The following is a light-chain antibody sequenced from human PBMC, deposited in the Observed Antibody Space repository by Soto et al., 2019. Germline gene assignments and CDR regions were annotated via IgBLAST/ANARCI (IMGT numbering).Light chain of an antibody. J-gene: IGKJ4*01. Sequence: DIQMTQSPSSVSASVGDRVTITCRAGQSIGTWLAWFQQKPGEAPRLLIYTASSLHSGVPSRFVGSGSGTDFTLTITSLQPEDFATYYCQQGDSLPLTFGGGTKVEIK. CDR3: QQGDSLPLT. V-gene: IGKV1-12*01. CDR1: QSIGTW. CDR2: TAS.